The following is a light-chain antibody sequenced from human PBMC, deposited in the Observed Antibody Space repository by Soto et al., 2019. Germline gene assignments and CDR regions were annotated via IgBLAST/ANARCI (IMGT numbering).Light chain of an antibody. CDR2: DVS. CDR1: SSDFGGYNY. V-gene: IGLV2-14*01. CDR3: SSYTSSSTVV. J-gene: IGLJ2*01. Sequence: QSALPQPASVSGSPGQSITISCTGTSSDFGGYNYVSWYQQHPGKAPKLMIYDVSNRPSGVSNRFSGSKSGNTASLTISGLQAEDEADYYCSSYTSSSTVVFGGGTKLTVL.